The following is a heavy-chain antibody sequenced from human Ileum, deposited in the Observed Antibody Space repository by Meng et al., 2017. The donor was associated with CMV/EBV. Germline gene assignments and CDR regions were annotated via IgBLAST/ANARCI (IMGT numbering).Heavy chain of an antibody. D-gene: IGHD1-26*01. Sequence: GESLKISCAASGFTFSSYAMSWVRQAPGKGLEWVSAISGSGGSTYYADSVKGRFTISRDNSKNTLYLQMNSLRAEDTAVYYCAKPLVGATNYFDYWGQGTLVT. CDR2: ISGSGGST. CDR1: GFTFSSYA. V-gene: IGHV3-23*01. CDR3: AKPLVGATNYFDY. J-gene: IGHJ4*02.